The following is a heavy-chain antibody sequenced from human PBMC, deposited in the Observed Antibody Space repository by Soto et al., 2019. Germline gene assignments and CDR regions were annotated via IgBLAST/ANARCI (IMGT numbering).Heavy chain of an antibody. CDR1: GGTFSSYA. CDR3: AIERAGDSYGLYYFDY. CDR2: IIPIFGTA. V-gene: IGHV1-69*13. J-gene: IGHJ4*02. D-gene: IGHD5-18*01. Sequence: WASVKVSCKASGGTFSSYAISWVRQAPGQGLEWMGVIIPIFGTANYAQKFQGRVTITADESTSTAYMELSSVRSEDSALYYCAIERAGDSYGLYYFDYWGQGTLVTVSS.